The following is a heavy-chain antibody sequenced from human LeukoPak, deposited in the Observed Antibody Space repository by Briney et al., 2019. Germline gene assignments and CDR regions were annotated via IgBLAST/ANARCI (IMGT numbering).Heavy chain of an antibody. CDR2: IYYSGST. CDR1: GGSISSYY. V-gene: IGHV4-59*01. J-gene: IGHJ5*02. CDR3: ARVEVASGFDP. Sequence: SETLSLTCTVSGGSISSYYWSWIRQPPGKGLEWIGYIYYSGSTNYNPSLESRVTISVDTSKNQFSLKLSSVTAADTAVYYCARVEVASGFDPWGQGTLVTVSS. D-gene: IGHD2-15*01.